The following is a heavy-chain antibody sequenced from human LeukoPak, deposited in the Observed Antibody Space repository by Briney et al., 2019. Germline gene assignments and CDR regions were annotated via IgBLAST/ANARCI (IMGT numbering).Heavy chain of an antibody. CDR1: GYTFTSYD. J-gene: IGHJ3*02. CDR2: MNPNSGNT. V-gene: IGHV1-8*01. CDR3: ASPTGHQTTVTKDAFDI. Sequence: ASVKVSCKASGYTFTSYDINWVRQATGQGREWMGWMNPNSGNTGYAQKFQGRVTMTRNTSISTAYMELSSLRSEDTAVYYCASPTGHQTTVTKDAFDIWGQGTMVTVSS. D-gene: IGHD4-17*01.